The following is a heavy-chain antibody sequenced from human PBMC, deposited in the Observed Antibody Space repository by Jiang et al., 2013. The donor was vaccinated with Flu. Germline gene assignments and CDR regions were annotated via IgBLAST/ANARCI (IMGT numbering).Heavy chain of an antibody. CDR3: ARSPNSAYYFDSL. CDR2: IYPGDSDT. D-gene: IGHD3-22*01. Sequence: GAEVKKPGESLKISCKGSGYSFSAYWIGWVRQMPGKGLEWMGFIYPGDSDTKYSPSFQGQVTISADKSINTAYLQWSSLKASDTAMYYCARSPNSAYYFDSLWGQGTLVTVSS. CDR1: GYSFSAYW. V-gene: IGHV5-51*01. J-gene: IGHJ4*02.